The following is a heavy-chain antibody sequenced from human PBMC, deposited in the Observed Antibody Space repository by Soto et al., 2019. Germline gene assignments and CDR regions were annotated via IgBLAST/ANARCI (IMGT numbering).Heavy chain of an antibody. CDR2: IYPCDSDT. V-gene: IGHV5-51*01. CDR1: GYSFTNYW. Sequence: GGSLKISCKGSGYSFTNYWIGRVPQIPRKGLEWMGIIYPCDSDTRYSPSFQGQVTISADKSLSTAYLQWSSLKASDTAMYYCARQPVGYSSSWYGPTEKEYYYCGMDVWGQGTTVTVSS. D-gene: IGHD6-13*01. J-gene: IGHJ6*02. CDR3: ARQPVGYSSSWYGPTEKEYYYCGMDV.